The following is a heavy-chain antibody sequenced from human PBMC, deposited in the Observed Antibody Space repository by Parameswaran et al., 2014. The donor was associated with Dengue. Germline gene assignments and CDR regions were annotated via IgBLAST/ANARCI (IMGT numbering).Heavy chain of an antibody. Sequence: SWVRQAPGQGLEWMGRIIPILGIANYAQKFQGRVTITADKSTSTAYMELSSLRSEDTAVYYCARADIVVVPAAKPYYYYYGMDVWGQGTTVTVSS. CDR2: IIPILGIA. D-gene: IGHD2-2*02. CDR3: ARADIVVVPAAKPYYYYYGMDV. J-gene: IGHJ6*02. V-gene: IGHV1-69*04.